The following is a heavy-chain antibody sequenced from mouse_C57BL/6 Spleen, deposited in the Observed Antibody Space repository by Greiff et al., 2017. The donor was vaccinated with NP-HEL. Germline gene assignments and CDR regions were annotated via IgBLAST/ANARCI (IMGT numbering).Heavy chain of an antibody. J-gene: IGHJ4*01. Sequence: VQLQQSGAELVKPGASVKMSCKASGYTFTSYWITWVKQRPGQGLEWIGDIYPGSGSTNYNEKFKSKATLTVDTSSSTAYMQLSSLTSEDPAVYYCARDLDAMDYWGQGTSVTVSS. V-gene: IGHV1-55*01. CDR1: GYTFTSYW. D-gene: IGHD2-10*02. CDR2: IYPGSGST. CDR3: ARDLDAMDY.